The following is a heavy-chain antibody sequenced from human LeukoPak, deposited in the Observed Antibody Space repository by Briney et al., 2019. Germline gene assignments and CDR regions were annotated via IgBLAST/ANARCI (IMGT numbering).Heavy chain of an antibody. CDR2: IYYSVST. J-gene: IGHJ4*02. CDR3: ARLPPGGQQLAFDY. CDR1: GGSITSYY. V-gene: IGHV4-59*08. Sequence: PSETLSLTCAVSGGSITSYYWSWIRQPPGKGLEWIGYIYYSVSTNYNPSRRSRVPLSLDTSKNQFSLKLSSVTAADTAVYYCARLPPGGQQLAFDYWGRGTLVSVSS. D-gene: IGHD6-13*01.